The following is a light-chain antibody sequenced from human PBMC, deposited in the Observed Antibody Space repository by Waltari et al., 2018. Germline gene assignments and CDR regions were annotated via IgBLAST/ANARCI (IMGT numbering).Light chain of an antibody. CDR3: QNYDSVPLT. J-gene: IGKJ4*01. V-gene: IGKV1-27*01. Sequence: DIQMTQSPSSLSASVGDRVGITCRASQGISNYLAWYQEKPGKIPKLLIYGVYSLQSGVPSRFSGSGSVTVFTLTISSLQPEDVATYYCQNYDSVPLTFGGGTKVEMK. CDR1: QGISNY. CDR2: GVY.